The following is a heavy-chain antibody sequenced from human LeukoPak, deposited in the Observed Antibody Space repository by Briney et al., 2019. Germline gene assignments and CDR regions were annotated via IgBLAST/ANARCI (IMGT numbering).Heavy chain of an antibody. J-gene: IGHJ4*02. D-gene: IGHD1-26*01. Sequence: SVKVSCKASGGTFSSYAISWVRQAPGQGLEWVGGIIPIFGTANYAQKLQGRVTITTDESTSTAYMELSSLRSEDTAVYYCAKLAEVGATYFDYWGQGTLVTVSS. CDR3: AKLAEVGATYFDY. CDR2: IIPIFGTA. CDR1: GGTFSSYA. V-gene: IGHV1-69*05.